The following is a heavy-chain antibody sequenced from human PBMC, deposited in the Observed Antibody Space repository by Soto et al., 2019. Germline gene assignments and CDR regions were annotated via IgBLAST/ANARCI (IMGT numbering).Heavy chain of an antibody. CDR1: GYTFTSYG. J-gene: IGHJ6*02. D-gene: IGHD4-17*01. V-gene: IGHV1-18*03. CDR3: ARDGDYDLYYYYGMDV. Sequence: QVQLVQSGAEVKKPGASVKVSCKASGYTFTSYGISWVRQAPGQGLEWMGWISAYNGNTNYAQKLQGRVTMTTDTSTSTAYMELRNLRSDDMAVYYCARDGDYDLYYYYGMDVWGQGTTVTVSS. CDR2: ISAYNGNT.